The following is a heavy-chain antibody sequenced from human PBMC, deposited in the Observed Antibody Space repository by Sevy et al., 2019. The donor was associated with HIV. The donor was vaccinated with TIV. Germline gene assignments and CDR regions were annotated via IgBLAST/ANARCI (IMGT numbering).Heavy chain of an antibody. CDR3: ARADF. CDR2: IYRGGST. V-gene: IGHV3-53*01. Sequence: GGSLRLSCAASGFTVSSNYMSWVRQAPGKGLEWVSVIYRGGSTYYADAVKGRFTIYRDNSKNTLYLQMNSLRADDTAVYCCARADFWGQGTLVTVSS. CDR1: GFTVSSNY. J-gene: IGHJ4*02.